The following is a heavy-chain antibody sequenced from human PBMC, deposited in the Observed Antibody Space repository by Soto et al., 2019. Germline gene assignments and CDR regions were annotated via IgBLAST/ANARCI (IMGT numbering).Heavy chain of an antibody. D-gene: IGHD6-13*01. CDR2: ISPDGSST. CDR3: VRGTSAWYGIDY. V-gene: IGHV3-74*01. J-gene: IGHJ4*02. CDR1: GFTFSNHW. Sequence: EVPLVESGGGLVQPGGSLRLSCEASGFTFSNHWIHWVRQPPGKGLLWVSRISPDGSSTNYAGSVEGRFTVSRDNARNTLFLQMNSLRDNDTAEYYCVRGTSAWYGIDYWGQGTLVTVSS.